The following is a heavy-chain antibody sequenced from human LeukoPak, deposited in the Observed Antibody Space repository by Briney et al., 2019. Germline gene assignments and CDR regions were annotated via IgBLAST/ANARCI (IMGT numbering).Heavy chain of an antibody. CDR3: ARASPGYSSSWYWKNYYYGMDV. CDR2: ISYDGSNK. V-gene: IGHV3-30-3*01. CDR1: GFTFSSYA. J-gene: IGHJ6*02. Sequence: GGSLRLSCAASGFTFSSYAMHWVRQAPGKGPEWVAVISYDGSNKYYADSVKGRFTISRDNSKNTLYLQMNSLRAEDTAVYYCARASPGYSSSWYWKNYYYGMDVWGQGTTVTVSS. D-gene: IGHD6-13*01.